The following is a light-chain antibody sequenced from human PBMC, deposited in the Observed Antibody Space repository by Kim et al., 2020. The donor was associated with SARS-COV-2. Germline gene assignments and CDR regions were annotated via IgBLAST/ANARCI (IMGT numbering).Light chain of an antibody. J-gene: IGKJ5*01. Sequence: PGESATLSCRASQSISNYLAWYQQKAGQAPRLLIYDASNRATGIPARFSGRGSGTDFTLTISSLGPEDSAVYYCQQRSGWPPFGPGPRLEIK. V-gene: IGKV3-11*01. CDR2: DAS. CDR3: QQRSGWPP. CDR1: QSISNY.